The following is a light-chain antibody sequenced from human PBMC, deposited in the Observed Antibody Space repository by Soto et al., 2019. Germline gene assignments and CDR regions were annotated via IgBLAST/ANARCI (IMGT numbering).Light chain of an antibody. J-gene: IGKJ1*01. Sequence: IQMYQSPSTLSALVGDRVTITFRASQNISGWVAWYQQKPGKAPKLLIYDASTLESGVPSRFSGIGSGTEFTLSISSLQPDDFATYYCQQYNGYSLFGQGTKVDIK. CDR3: QQYNGYSL. CDR2: DAS. CDR1: QNISGW. V-gene: IGKV1-5*01.